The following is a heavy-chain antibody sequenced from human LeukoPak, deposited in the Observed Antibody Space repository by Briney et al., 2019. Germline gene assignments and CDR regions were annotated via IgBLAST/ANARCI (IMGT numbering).Heavy chain of an antibody. CDR2: ISASGADT. V-gene: IGHV3-23*01. Sequence: GGSLRLSCAASGFTLSSYATSWVRQAPGKGLEWVSAISASGADTYYADSVKGRFTISRDTSKNTVYLQMNSLRDGDTAVYYCAKQLDSGNFYPTGDDYWGQGTLVTVSS. CDR3: AKQLDSGNFYPTGDDY. CDR1: GFTLSSYA. D-gene: IGHD3-10*01. J-gene: IGHJ4*02.